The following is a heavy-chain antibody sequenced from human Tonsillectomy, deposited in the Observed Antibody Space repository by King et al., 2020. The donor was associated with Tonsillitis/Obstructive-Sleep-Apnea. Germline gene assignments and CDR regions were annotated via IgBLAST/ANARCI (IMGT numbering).Heavy chain of an antibody. CDR2: ISSNGGST. CDR1: GFTFSSYA. Sequence: VQLVESGGGLVQPGGSLRLSCSASGFTFSSYAMHWVRQAPGKGLEYVSAISSNGGSTYYADSVKGRFTISSDNSKNTLYLQMSSLRAEDTAEYYCVNNWNYVTHFDYWGQGTLVTVSS. D-gene: IGHD1-7*01. CDR3: VNNWNYVTHFDY. J-gene: IGHJ4*02. V-gene: IGHV3-64D*06.